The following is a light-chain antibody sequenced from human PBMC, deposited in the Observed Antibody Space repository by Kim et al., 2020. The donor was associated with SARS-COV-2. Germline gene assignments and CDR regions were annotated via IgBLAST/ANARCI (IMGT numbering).Light chain of an antibody. CDR1: QSVGTS. CDR2: DAS. J-gene: IGKJ4*01. CDR3: HQRSDWPLT. V-gene: IGKV3-11*01. Sequence: EIVLTQSPATLSLSPGERASLSCRASQSVGTSLVWYQQKVGQAPRLLIYDASKRATDIPAKFSGSASGTDFTLTISNLESEDFAVYYCHQRSDWPLTFGGGTKVDIK.